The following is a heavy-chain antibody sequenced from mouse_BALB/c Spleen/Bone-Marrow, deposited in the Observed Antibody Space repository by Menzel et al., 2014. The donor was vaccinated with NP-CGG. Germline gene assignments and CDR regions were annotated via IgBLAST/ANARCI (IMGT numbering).Heavy chain of an antibody. CDR1: GYTFTSYW. V-gene: IGHV1-69*02. J-gene: IGHJ4*01. CDR2: IYPSDSYT. D-gene: IGHD2-1*01. CDR3: TRQYGNCYAMDY. Sequence: QVQLQQSGAELVRPGAPVKVSCKASGYTFTSYWINWVKQRPGQGLEWIGNIYPSDSYTNYNQNFKDKATLTVDKSSSTAYMQLSSRTSEDSAVYYCTRQYGNCYAMDYWGQGTSFTVSS.